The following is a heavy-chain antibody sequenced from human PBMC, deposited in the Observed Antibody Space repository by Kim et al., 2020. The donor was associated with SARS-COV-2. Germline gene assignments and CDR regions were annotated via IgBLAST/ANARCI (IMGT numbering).Heavy chain of an antibody. J-gene: IGHJ6*03. D-gene: IGHD3-16*01. CDR2: IYYSGST. CDR3: ACLARDYYDYILFSDPHMDV. Sequence: SETLSLTCTVSGGSISSYYWSWIRQPPGKGLEWIGYIYYSGSTNYNPSLKSRVTISVDTSKNQFSLKLSSVTAADTAVYYCACLARDYYDYILFSDPHMDVWGKGTTVTVSS. CDR1: GGSISSYY. V-gene: IGHV4-59*01.